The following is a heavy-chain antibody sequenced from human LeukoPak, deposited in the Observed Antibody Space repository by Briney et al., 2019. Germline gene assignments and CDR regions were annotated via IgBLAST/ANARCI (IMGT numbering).Heavy chain of an antibody. CDR1: GYTFTSYG. CDR3: ARGPGIAVAGVFDY. CDR2: ISGHNGHT. D-gene: IGHD6-19*01. J-gene: IGHJ4*02. Sequence: ASVKVSCKASGYTFTSYGINWVRQAPGQGLEWMGWISGHNGHTNYVQKMQGRVTMTTDTSTNTAYMELRNLTSDDTAVYYCARGPGIAVAGVFDYWGQGSLVTVSP. V-gene: IGHV1-18*04.